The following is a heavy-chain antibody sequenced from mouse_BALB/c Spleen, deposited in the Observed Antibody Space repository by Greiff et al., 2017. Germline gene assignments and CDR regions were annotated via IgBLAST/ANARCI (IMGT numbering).Heavy chain of an antibody. CDR1: GFTFSSYA. Sequence: EEQRVESGGGLVKPGGSLKLSCAASGFTFSSYAMSWVRQTPEKRLEWVATISSGGSYTYYPDSVKGRFTISRDNAKNTLYLQMSSLRSEDTAMYYCARQERGNAMDYWGQGTSVTVSS. CDR2: ISSGGSYT. V-gene: IGHV5-9-3*01. CDR3: ARQERGNAMDY. J-gene: IGHJ4*01.